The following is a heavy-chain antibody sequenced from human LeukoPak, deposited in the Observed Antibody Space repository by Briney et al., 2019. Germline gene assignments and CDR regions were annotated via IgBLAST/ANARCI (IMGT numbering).Heavy chain of an antibody. V-gene: IGHV4-34*01. CDR3: ARHHYSSSWYDV. CDR2: INHSGST. J-gene: IGHJ6*04. Sequence: PSETLSLTCAVYGGSFSGYYWSWIRQPPGKGLEWIGEINHSGSTNYNPSLKSRVTISVDTSKNQFSLKLSSVTAADTAVYYCARHHYSSSWYDVWGKGTTVTISS. CDR1: GGSFSGYY. D-gene: IGHD6-13*01.